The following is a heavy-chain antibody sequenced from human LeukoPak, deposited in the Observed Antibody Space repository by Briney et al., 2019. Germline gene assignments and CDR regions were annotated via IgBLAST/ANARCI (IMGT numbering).Heavy chain of an antibody. CDR2: INPNSGGT. CDR3: ARDRSLEWLAYYYYYMDV. Sequence: ASVKVSCKASGYTLTGYYMHWVRQAPGQGLEWRGSINPNSGGTNYAQKFQGRVTMTRDTSISTAYMELSRLRSDDTAVYYCARDRSLEWLAYYYYYMDVWGKGTTVTVSS. CDR1: GYTLTGYY. V-gene: IGHV1-2*02. J-gene: IGHJ6*03. D-gene: IGHD3-3*01.